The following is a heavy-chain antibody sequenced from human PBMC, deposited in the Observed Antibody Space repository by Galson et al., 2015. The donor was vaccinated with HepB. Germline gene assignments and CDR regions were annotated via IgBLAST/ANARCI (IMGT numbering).Heavy chain of an antibody. V-gene: IGHV3-48*04. CDR3: ATTKFGSGAYWTFDI. Sequence: SLRLSCAASDSTFSSYTMNWVRQTPGKGLQWVSHISTNGATIHYADSVKGRFTIARDNAKNTMWLQMDSLRAEDTAVYYCATTKFGSGAYWTFDIWGQGTLGTVSS. CDR1: DSTFSSYT. CDR2: ISTNGATI. J-gene: IGHJ3*02. D-gene: IGHD4/OR15-4a*01.